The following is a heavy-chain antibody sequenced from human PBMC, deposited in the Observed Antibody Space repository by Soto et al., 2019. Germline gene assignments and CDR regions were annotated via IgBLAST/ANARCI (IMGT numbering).Heavy chain of an antibody. V-gene: IGHV3-23*04. CDR1: GFTFSNYA. CDR3: AKEEGSTWYPTDY. CDR2: ISGSAGST. D-gene: IGHD6-13*01. Sequence: EVQLVESGGGLVQPGGSLRLSCAASGFTFSNYAMSWVRQAPGKGLEWVSVISGSAGSTYYADSVKGRFTISRDNSKNTLYLQMNSLTAEDTAVYYCAKEEGSTWYPTDYWGQGTLVTVSS. J-gene: IGHJ4*02.